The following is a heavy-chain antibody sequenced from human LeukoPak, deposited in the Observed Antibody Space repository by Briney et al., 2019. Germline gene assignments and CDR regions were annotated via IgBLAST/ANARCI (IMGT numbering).Heavy chain of an antibody. Sequence: SETLSLTCTVSGDSITSGSFYLGWIRQPAGRGLEWIGRIYTSGRTDYNPSLKSRVTMSVDTSKSDFSLDLSSVTATDTAVYHCARDPTGHGFYFDYWGQGIQVTVSS. CDR2: IYTSGRT. J-gene: IGHJ4*02. D-gene: IGHD3-9*01. CDR1: GDSITSGSFY. V-gene: IGHV4-61*02. CDR3: ARDPTGHGFYFDY.